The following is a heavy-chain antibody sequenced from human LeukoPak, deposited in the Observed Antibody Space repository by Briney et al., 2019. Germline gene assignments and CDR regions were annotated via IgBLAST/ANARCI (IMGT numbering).Heavy chain of an antibody. D-gene: IGHD3-22*01. CDR1: GGSFSGYY. J-gene: IGHJ5*02. CDR3: ARHGVITTGGYNWFDP. V-gene: IGHV4-34*01. Sequence: SETLSLTCAVYGGSFSGYYWSWIRQPPGKGLEWIGEINHSGSTNYNPSLKSRVTISVDTSKNQFSLKLSSVTAADTAVYYCARHGVITTGGYNWFDPWGQGTLVTVSS. CDR2: INHSGST.